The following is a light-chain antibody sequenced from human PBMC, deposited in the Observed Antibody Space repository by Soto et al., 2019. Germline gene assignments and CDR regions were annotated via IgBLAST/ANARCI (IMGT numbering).Light chain of an antibody. CDR2: GAS. Sequence: ETVLTQSPGTLSLSPRERDTLSCRTSQSVSSSYLAWYQQRPGQAPRLLMYGASNRASGIPDRFSGSGSGTDFTLTISRLEPEDFAVYYCQQYGGSSLIIFGQGTRLEIK. CDR3: QQYGGSSLII. J-gene: IGKJ5*01. V-gene: IGKV3-20*01. CDR1: QSVSSSY.